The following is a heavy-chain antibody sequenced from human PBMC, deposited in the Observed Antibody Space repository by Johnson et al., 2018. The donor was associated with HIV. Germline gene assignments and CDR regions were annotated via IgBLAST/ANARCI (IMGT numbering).Heavy chain of an antibody. CDR1: GFTFSSYA. Sequence: VTLVESGGGVVQPGRSLRLSCAASGFTFSSYAIHWVRQAPGKGLEWVSAISGSGGSTYYADSVKGRFTISRDNSKNTLYLQMNSLRAEDTAVYYCARDSWPSSPDAFDLWGQGTMVTVSS. J-gene: IGHJ3*01. CDR3: ARDSWPSSPDAFDL. V-gene: IGHV3-23*04. CDR2: ISGSGGST.